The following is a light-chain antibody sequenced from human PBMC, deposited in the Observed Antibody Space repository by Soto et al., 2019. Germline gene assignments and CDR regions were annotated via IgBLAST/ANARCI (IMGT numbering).Light chain of an antibody. V-gene: IGLV2-14*01. CDR1: SSDVGGHKY. J-gene: IGLJ3*02. CDR2: EVT. Sequence: QSVLTQPASVSGSPGQSITVSSTGTSSDVGGHKYVSWYQQHPGKAPKLMIYEVTNRPSGVSNRFSGSKSGNTASLTISGLQVEDEGDYYCSSFTSTNTWVFGGGTKLTVL. CDR3: SSFTSTNTWV.